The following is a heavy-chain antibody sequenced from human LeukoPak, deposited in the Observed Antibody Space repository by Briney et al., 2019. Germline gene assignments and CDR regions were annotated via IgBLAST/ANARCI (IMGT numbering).Heavy chain of an antibody. CDR2: IYYSGST. Sequence: SETLSLTCTVSGGSISSYYWSWIRQPPGKGLEWIGYIYYSGSTNYNPSLKSRVTISVDTSKNQFSLKLSSVTAADTAVYYCARHRFGGCDFDYWGQGTPVTVSS. J-gene: IGHJ4*02. V-gene: IGHV4-59*08. CDR1: GGSISSYY. D-gene: IGHD5-12*01. CDR3: ARHRFGGCDFDY.